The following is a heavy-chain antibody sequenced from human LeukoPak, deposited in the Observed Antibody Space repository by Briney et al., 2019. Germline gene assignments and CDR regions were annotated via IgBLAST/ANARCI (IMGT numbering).Heavy chain of an antibody. J-gene: IGHJ4*02. V-gene: IGHV3-23*01. CDR2: LFTGDGRT. CDR1: GFTFSGYS. D-gene: IGHD2-2*01. Sequence: GGSLRLSCAASGFTFSGYSLHWVRQAPGKGLEWVSVLFTGDGRTLYADSVKGRFTISGDTSRNTLYLQMNSLRAEDTAVYYCAKECDHRPGHKFDFWGQGTLVTVSS. CDR3: AKECDHRPGHKFDF.